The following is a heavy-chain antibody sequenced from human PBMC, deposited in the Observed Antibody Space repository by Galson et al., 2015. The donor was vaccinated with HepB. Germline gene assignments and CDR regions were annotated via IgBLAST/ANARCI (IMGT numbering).Heavy chain of an antibody. D-gene: IGHD5-18*01. CDR3: ARVYGYSYGDYYYYYGMDV. J-gene: IGHJ6*02. CDR1: GGTFSSYA. V-gene: IGHV1-69*06. CDR2: IIPIFGTA. Sequence: SVKVSCKASGGTFSSYAISWVRQAPGQGLEWMGGIIPIFGTANYAQKFQGRVTITADKSTSTAYMELSSLRSEDTAVYYCARVYGYSYGDYYYYYGMDVWGQGTTVTVSS.